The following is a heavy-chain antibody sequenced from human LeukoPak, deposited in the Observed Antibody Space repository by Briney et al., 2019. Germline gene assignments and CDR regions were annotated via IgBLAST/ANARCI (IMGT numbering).Heavy chain of an antibody. CDR2: IFHTGTT. CDR3: AGTYCGTNACPFDH. Sequence: PSETLSLTCTVSGGSISTYYWSWIRQPPGKGLECLGFIFHTGTTNYNPSLKSRVTISVDTSKNQFSLKLSSVTAADTAIYYCAGTYCGTNACPFDHWGQGNLVTVSS. J-gene: IGHJ4*02. CDR1: GGSISTYY. V-gene: IGHV4-59*08. D-gene: IGHD2-21*01.